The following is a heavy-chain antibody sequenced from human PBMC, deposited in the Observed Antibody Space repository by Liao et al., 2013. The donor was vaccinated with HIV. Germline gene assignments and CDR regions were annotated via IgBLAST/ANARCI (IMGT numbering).Heavy chain of an antibody. CDR2: ITHTGSN. CDR3: TRGRGSDWPTSDY. V-gene: IGHV4-34*01. CDR1: GGSVSGYH. Sequence: QVQLQQWGAGLLKPSETLSLTCAVYGGSVSGYHWNWIRQPPGKGLEWIGEITHTGSNNYSPSLKSRVTMSKDTSKNQISLELTSVTAADTAVYYCTRGRGSDWPTSDYWGQGTLVTVSS. D-gene: IGHD3-16*01. J-gene: IGHJ4*02.